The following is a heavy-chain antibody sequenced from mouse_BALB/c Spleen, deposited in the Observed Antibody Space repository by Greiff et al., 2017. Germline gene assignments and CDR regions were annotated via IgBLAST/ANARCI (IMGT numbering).Heavy chain of an antibody. D-gene: IGHD3-1*01. J-gene: IGHJ4*01. Sequence: QVQLQQSGAELARPGASVKLSCKASGYTFTDYYINWVKQRTGQGLEWIGEIYPGSGNTYYNEKFKGKATLTADKSSSTAYMQLSSLTSEDSAVYFCARGGYYYAMDYWGQGTSVTVSS. CDR2: IYPGSGNT. CDR3: ARGGYYYAMDY. CDR1: GYTFTDYY. V-gene: IGHV1-77*01.